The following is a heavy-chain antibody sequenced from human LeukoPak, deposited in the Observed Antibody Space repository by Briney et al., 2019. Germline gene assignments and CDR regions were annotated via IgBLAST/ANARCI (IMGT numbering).Heavy chain of an antibody. CDR2: INHSGST. V-gene: IGHV4-34*01. CDR3: ATHYDSSGYYYS. CDR1: GGSISSYY. Sequence: SETLSLTCTVSGGSISSYYWSWLRQPPGKGLEWIGEINHSGSTNYNPSLTSRVTISVDTSKNQFSLKLSSVTAADTAVYYCATHYDSSGYYYSWGQGTLVTVSS. D-gene: IGHD3-22*01. J-gene: IGHJ4*02.